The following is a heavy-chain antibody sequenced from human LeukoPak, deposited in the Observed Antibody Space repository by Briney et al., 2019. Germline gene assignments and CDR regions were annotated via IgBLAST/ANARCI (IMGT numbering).Heavy chain of an antibody. D-gene: IGHD2-2*01. CDR2: IYPGDSDT. CDR1: GYSFTSYW. Sequence: GESLKISRKGSGYSFTSYWIGWVRQMPGKGLEWMGIIYPGDSDTRYSPSFQGQVTISADKSISTAYLQWSSLKASDTAMYYCARGGYCSSTSCYSDMVHWGQGTLVTVSS. CDR3: ARGGYCSSTSCYSDMVH. V-gene: IGHV5-51*01. J-gene: IGHJ4*02.